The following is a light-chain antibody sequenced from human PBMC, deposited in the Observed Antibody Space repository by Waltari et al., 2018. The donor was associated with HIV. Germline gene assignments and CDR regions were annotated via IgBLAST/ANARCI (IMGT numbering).Light chain of an antibody. CDR2: GAS. Sequence: EIVMTQSPVTLSVSPGERATLSCRASQSVSRNLAWYQQKPGQAPRLLIYGASTRATGIPARFSGSGSGTEFTLTISSLQSEDFAVYYCQQYNNWPRTFGQGTKLEIK. V-gene: IGKV3-15*01. J-gene: IGKJ2*01. CDR1: QSVSRN. CDR3: QQYNNWPRT.